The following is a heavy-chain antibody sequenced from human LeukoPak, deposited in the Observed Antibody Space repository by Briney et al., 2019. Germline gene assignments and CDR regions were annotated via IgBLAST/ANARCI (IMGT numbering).Heavy chain of an antibody. CDR1: GGSFSGYY. J-gene: IGHJ4*02. CDR2: INHSGST. CDR3: ARDHRWGLALDY. D-gene: IGHD1-26*01. Sequence: SETLSLTCAVYGGSFSGYYWSWIRQPPGKGLEWIGEINHSGSTNYNPSLKSRVTISVDTSKNQFSLKLSSVTAADTAVYYCARDHRWGLALDYWGQGTLVTVSS. V-gene: IGHV4-34*01.